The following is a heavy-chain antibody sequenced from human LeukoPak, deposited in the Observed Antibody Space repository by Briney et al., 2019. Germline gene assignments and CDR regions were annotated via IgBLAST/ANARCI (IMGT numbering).Heavy chain of an antibody. J-gene: IGHJ3*02. D-gene: IGHD3-22*01. CDR2: IWYDGSNK. V-gene: IGHV3-33*01. CDR3: ARDRSITMIVVAEPGHDAFDI. CDR1: GFTFSSYG. Sequence: GRSLRLSCAASGFTFSSYGMHWVRQAPGKGLEWVAVIWYDGSNKYYADSVKGRFTISRDNSKNTLYLQMNSLRAEDTAVYYCARDRSITMIVVAEPGHDAFDIWGQGTMVTVSS.